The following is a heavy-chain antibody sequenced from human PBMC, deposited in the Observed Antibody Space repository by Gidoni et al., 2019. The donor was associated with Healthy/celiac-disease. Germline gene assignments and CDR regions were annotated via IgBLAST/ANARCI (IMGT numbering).Heavy chain of an antibody. D-gene: IGHD1-1*01. CDR1: GGTFSSYA. J-gene: IGHJ4*02. CDR2: IIPIFGTA. V-gene: IGHV1-69*01. Sequence: QVQLVQSGAEVKKPGSSVKVSCTVSGGTFSSYAISWVRQAPGQGLDWMGGIIPIFGTANYAQKFQGRVTITADESTSTAYMELSSLRSEDTAVYYCARGGPLSWNPDYWGQGTLVTVSS. CDR3: ARGGPLSWNPDY.